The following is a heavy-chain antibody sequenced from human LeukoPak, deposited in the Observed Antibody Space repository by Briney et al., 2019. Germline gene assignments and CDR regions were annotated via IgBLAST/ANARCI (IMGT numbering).Heavy chain of an antibody. D-gene: IGHD3-22*01. V-gene: IGHV3-74*01. CDR1: GFTLSTYW. J-gene: IGHJ1*01. CDR2: IKSDGGT. Sequence: GGSLRLSCAVSGFTLSTYWKHWVRQAPGKGLVWVSRIKSDGGTNYADSVKGRFTISRDNAKKTVSLQMNSLRPEDTGVYYCARALFEIDGYYPEYLRHWGQGTLVTVSS. CDR3: ARALFEIDGYYPEYLRH.